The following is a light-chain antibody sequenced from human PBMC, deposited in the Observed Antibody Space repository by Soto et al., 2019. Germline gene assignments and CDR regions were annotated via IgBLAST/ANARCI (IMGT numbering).Light chain of an antibody. V-gene: IGKV3-20*01. J-gene: IGKJ1*01. CDR3: QQYVNSPGT. Sequence: EIVLTQSPGTLSLSPGERATLSCGASQIVNSDYFAWFQLKPGQAPRLLIYGASRRATGIPDRFSGSGSGTDFTLTINRLEPEDFAMYYCQQYVNSPGTFGQGSRIXIK. CDR1: QIVNSDY. CDR2: GAS.